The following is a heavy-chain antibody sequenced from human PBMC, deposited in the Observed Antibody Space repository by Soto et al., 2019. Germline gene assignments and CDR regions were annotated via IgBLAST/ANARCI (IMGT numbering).Heavy chain of an antibody. D-gene: IGHD3-16*02. V-gene: IGHV1-46*01. Sequence: SVKVSCKASGYTFTSYYMHWVRQAPGQGLEWMGIINPSGGSTSYAQKFQGRVTMTRDTSTSTVYMELSSLRSEDTAVYYCARWSSVFVIAPNAGEIWSQGTRV. J-gene: IGHJ3*02. CDR2: INPSGGST. CDR1: GYTFTSYY. CDR3: ARWSSVFVIAPNAGEI.